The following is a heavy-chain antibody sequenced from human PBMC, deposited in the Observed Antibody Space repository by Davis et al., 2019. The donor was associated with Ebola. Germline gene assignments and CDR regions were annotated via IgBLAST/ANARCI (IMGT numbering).Heavy chain of an antibody. D-gene: IGHD4-17*01. CDR3: ASSSVDYGDYPPVY. J-gene: IGHJ4*02. Sequence: SETLSLTCAVYGGSFSGYYWSWIRQPPGKGLEWIGEINHSGSTNYNPSLKSRVTISVDKSKNQFSLKLSSVTAADTAVYYCASSSVDYGDYPPVYWGQGTLVTVSS. CDR1: GGSFSGYY. CDR2: INHSGST. V-gene: IGHV4-34*01.